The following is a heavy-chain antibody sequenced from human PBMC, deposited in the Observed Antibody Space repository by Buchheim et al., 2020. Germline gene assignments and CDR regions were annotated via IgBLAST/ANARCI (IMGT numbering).Heavy chain of an antibody. CDR1: GGSVTSGNFY. CDR2: IYSSGST. D-gene: IGHD3-10*01. Sequence: QVQLQESGPGLVKPSETLSVTCTVSGGSVTSGNFYWSWIRQPPGKGLEWIGYIYSSGSTNYHPSLKSRVSISVDTSKNQFSLKLNSVTAADSAVYYCAREYSTYYYGSGRTRYGMDVWGQGTT. J-gene: IGHJ6*02. V-gene: IGHV4-61*01. CDR3: AREYSTYYYGSGRTRYGMDV.